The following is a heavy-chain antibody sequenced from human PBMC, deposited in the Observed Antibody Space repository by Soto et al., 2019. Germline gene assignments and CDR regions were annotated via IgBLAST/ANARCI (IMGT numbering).Heavy chain of an antibody. D-gene: IGHD4-17*01. V-gene: IGHV3-30*18. J-gene: IGHJ6*01. CDR3: AKNGPATVTPRVSYYGMDV. Sequence: GGSLRLSCAASGFTFSSYGMHWVRQAPGKGLEWVAVISYDGSNKYYADSVKGRFTISRDNSKNTLYLQMNSLRAEDTAVYYCAKNGPATVTPRVSYYGMDVWGQGTTVTVSS. CDR1: GFTFSSYG. CDR2: ISYDGSNK.